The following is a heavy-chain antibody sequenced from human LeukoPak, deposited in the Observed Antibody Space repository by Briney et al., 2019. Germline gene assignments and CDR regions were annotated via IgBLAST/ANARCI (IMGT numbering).Heavy chain of an antibody. CDR3: ARSIRGYSSGWYYFDY. CDR2: IYYSGST. CDR1: DGSIRSSTDY. D-gene: IGHD6-19*01. V-gene: IGHV4-39*07. Sequence: SETLSLTCTVSDGSIRSSTDYWGWIRQPPGKELEWIGSIYYSGSTYYNPSLKSRVTISVDTSKNQFSVKLSSVTAADTAVYYCARSIRGYSSGWYYFDYWGQGTLITVSS. J-gene: IGHJ4*02.